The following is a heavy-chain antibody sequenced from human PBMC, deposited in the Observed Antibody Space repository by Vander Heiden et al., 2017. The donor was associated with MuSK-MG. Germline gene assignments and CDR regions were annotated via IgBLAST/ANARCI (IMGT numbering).Heavy chain of an antibody. Sequence: QVQLQHCAAGSLEPSETLSLSCAVYGGSFSNYPWRWIRQSPGRGPEWIGQINPRGDTNPRPPFKNRLTISVHTSKSQFSFRLTSLTAADTAYYFCARGGAMATSWDYWFHPWGQGTLVTVSS. D-gene: IGHD5-12*01. CDR2: INPRGDT. CDR1: GGSFSNYP. J-gene: IGHJ5*02. V-gene: IGHV4-34*01. CDR3: ARGGAMATSWDYWFHP.